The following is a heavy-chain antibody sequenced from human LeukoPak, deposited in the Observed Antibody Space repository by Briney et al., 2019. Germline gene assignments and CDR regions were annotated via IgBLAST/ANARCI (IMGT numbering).Heavy chain of an antibody. CDR2: IDYSGGT. V-gene: IGHV4-31*03. Sequence: SETLSLTCTVSGLSISSGGNYWGWIRQHPGKGLEWIGFIDYSGGTYHNSSLQSRVTISLDTSKNQFSLKLRSMTAADTAVYYCVRVASSAMATVYQYYMDVWGKGTTVTVSS. CDR3: VRVASSAMATVYQYYMDV. J-gene: IGHJ6*03. CDR1: GLSISSGGNY. D-gene: IGHD5-18*01.